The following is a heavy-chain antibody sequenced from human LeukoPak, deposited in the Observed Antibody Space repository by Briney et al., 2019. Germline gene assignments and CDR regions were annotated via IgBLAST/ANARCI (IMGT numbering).Heavy chain of an antibody. D-gene: IGHD3-22*01. CDR2: IVVGSGNT. CDR3: ARELDYYDSSGYIDY. Sequence: SVKVSCKASGFTFTSSAMQWVRQARGQRLEWIGWIVVGSGNTNYAQKFQERVTITRDKSTSTAYMELSSLRSEDTAVYYCARELDYYDSSGYIDYWGQGTLVTVSS. J-gene: IGHJ4*02. V-gene: IGHV1-58*02. CDR1: GFTFTSSA.